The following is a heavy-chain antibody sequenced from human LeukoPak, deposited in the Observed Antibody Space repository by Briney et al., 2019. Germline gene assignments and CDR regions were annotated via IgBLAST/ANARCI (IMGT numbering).Heavy chain of an antibody. CDR2: IYNSGST. J-gene: IGHJ4*02. CDR1: GDSVSGYY. D-gene: IGHD4-17*01. V-gene: IGHV4-59*08. CDR3: ARIVQDDYGDYVVH. Sequence: SETLSLTCTVSGDSVSGYYGSWIRQPPGKGLEWIGHIYNSGSTNYSPSLKSRVTISVDTSKNQFSLKLSSVTAADTAVYYCARIVQDDYGDYVVHWGQGTLVTVSS.